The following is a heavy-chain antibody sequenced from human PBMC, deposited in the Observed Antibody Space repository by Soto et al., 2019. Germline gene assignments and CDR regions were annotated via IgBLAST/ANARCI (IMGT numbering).Heavy chain of an antibody. J-gene: IGHJ6*02. V-gene: IGHV3-11*01. CDR2: ISGTGDTK. CDR3: AIGGGQIYYKGLDV. CDR1: GFFFIDYY. Sequence: GGSLRLSFAASGFFFIDYYLSWILQSPWKGLECVAYISGTGDTKYYADSWQGRFTISRDNPKNSLFLQMNSLRAEDAAVYYCAIGGGQIYYKGLDVWGQGTTVTVSS. D-gene: IGHD3-10*01.